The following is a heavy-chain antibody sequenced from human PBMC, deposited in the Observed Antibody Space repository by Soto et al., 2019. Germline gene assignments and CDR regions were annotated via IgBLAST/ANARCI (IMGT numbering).Heavy chain of an antibody. Sequence: GGSLRLSCAASGFTFSSYAMHWVRQAPGKGLEWVAVISYDGSNKYYADSVKGRFTISRDNSKNTLYLQMNSLRAEDTAVYYCAREHITMIVVAQNAFDIWGQGTMVTVSS. J-gene: IGHJ3*02. D-gene: IGHD3-22*01. V-gene: IGHV3-30-3*01. CDR1: GFTFSSYA. CDR2: ISYDGSNK. CDR3: AREHITMIVVAQNAFDI.